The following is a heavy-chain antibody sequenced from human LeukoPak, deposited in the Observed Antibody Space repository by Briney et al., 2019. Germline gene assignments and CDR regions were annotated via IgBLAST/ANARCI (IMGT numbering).Heavy chain of an antibody. CDR3: ARSSGYSYDAFDY. CDR2: IIPIFGTA. Sequence: SVKVSCKASGGTFSSYAISWVRQASGQGLEWMGGIIPIFGTANYAQKFQGRVTITADESTSTAYMELSSLRSEDTAVYYCARSSGYSYDAFDYWGQGTLVTVSS. CDR1: GGTFSSYA. D-gene: IGHD5-18*01. J-gene: IGHJ4*02. V-gene: IGHV1-69*13.